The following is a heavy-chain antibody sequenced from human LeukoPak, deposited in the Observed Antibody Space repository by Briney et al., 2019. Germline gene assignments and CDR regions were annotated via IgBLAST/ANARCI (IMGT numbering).Heavy chain of an antibody. V-gene: IGHV3-23*01. J-gene: IGHJ6*03. CDR1: GFTFSDYA. Sequence: GGSLRLSCAASGFTFSDYAMSWVRQAPGGGLEWVSAISGSGDKTFHADSVKGRFTTSRDNSKNTLSLQMSSLRVEDSAVYFCAKDSSAWWYHRAYMNVWGTGTTVTVSS. D-gene: IGHD2-15*01. CDR2: ISGSGDKT. CDR3: AKDSSAWWYHRAYMNV.